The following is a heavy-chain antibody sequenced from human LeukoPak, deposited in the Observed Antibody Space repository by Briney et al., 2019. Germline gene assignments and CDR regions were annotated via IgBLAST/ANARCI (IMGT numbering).Heavy chain of an antibody. J-gene: IGHJ5*02. CDR3: ASGNDSSGYYYRRGNWFDP. D-gene: IGHD3-22*01. CDR1: GGSISSYY. Sequence: SETLSLTCTVSGGSISSYYWSWIRQPPEKGLEWIGYIYYSGSTNYNPSLKSRVTISADTSKNQFSLKLSSVTAADTAVYYCASGNDSSGYYYRRGNWFDPWGQGTLVTVSS. CDR2: IYYSGST. V-gene: IGHV4-59*08.